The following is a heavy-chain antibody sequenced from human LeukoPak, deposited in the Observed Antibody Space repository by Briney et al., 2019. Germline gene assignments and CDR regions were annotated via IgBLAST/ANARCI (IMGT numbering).Heavy chain of an antibody. Sequence: PSETLSLTCTVSGGSITSSNYFWGWIRQSPGKGLEWIGSIYYSGSTYYNPPLKSRVTISVETSKIQFSLKLSSVTAADSAVYYCARDSCSSISCRRKFDNWGQGTLVTVSS. CDR2: IYYSGST. D-gene: IGHD2-2*01. V-gene: IGHV4-39*07. CDR3: ARDSCSSISCRRKFDN. J-gene: IGHJ4*02. CDR1: GGSITSSNYF.